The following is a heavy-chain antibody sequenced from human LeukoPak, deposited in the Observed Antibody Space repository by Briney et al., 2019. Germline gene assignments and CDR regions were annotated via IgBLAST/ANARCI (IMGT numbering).Heavy chain of an antibody. CDR3: ASSTSGYYNY. CDR2: IYYTGST. D-gene: IGHD3-22*01. Sequence: SETLSLTCTVSGGSISSSSYYWGWIRQPPGKGLEWIGSIYYTGSTYYNPSLKSRVTISVDTSKNQFSLKLSSVTAADTAVYYCASSTSGYYNYWGQGTLVTVLS. V-gene: IGHV4-39*01. CDR1: GGSISSSSYY. J-gene: IGHJ4*02.